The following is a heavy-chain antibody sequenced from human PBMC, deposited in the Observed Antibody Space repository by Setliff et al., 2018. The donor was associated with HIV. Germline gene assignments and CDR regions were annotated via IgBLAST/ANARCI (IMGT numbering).Heavy chain of an antibody. CDR2: INRDGSAE. Sequence: PGGSLRLSCAASGFAFNKFWMSWVRQAPGKGLEWLANINRDGSAEAYVGSVKGRFSISRDNAKNSVYLQMNSLRAADTAAYYCVGPDYEDPQGGQWGQGTLVTVSS. CDR1: GFAFNKFW. V-gene: IGHV3-7*03. J-gene: IGHJ1*01. D-gene: IGHD3-22*01. CDR3: VGPDYEDPQGGQ.